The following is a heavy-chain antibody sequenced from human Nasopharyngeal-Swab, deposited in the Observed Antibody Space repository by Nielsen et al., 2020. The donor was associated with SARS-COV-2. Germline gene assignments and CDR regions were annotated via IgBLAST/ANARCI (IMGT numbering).Heavy chain of an antibody. D-gene: IGHD3-22*01. J-gene: IGHJ4*02. CDR1: GASLSSVQW. Sequence: GSLRLSCSVSGASLSSVQWWSWVRQSPGKGLEWIGEIYRSGSGNYNPSLKSRVTLSVDKSKNQVSLKLNSVTAADTAVYYCAREGPITMIVVEPFDYWGQGTLVTVSS. CDR3: AREGPITMIVVEPFDY. CDR2: IYRSGSG. V-gene: IGHV4-4*02.